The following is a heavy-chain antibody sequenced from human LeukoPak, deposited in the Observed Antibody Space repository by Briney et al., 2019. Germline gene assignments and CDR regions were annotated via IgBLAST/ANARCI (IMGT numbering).Heavy chain of an antibody. CDR2: INPNSGGT. Sequence: ASVKVSCKAFGYPFTAYYMHWVRQAPGQGLEWMGWINPNSGGTNYAQKFQGRVTMTRDTSISTAYMELSRLRSDDTAVYYCAGLWQQWLDMDVWGKGTTVTVSS. J-gene: IGHJ6*03. D-gene: IGHD6-19*01. CDR1: GYPFTAYY. CDR3: AGLWQQWLDMDV. V-gene: IGHV1-2*02.